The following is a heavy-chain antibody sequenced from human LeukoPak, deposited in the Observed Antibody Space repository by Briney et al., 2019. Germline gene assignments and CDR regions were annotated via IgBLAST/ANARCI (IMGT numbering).Heavy chain of an antibody. CDR3: AREGNVRGFYFDF. Sequence: SETLSLTCTVSGGSISSYYWSWIRQPPGKGLEWIGYIYYSGSTNYNPSLKSRVTISVDTSKNQFSLKLSSVTAADTAVYYCAREGNVRGFYFDFWGLGTLVTVSS. J-gene: IGHJ4*02. CDR1: GGSISSYY. CDR2: IYYSGST. V-gene: IGHV4-59*01. D-gene: IGHD1-1*01.